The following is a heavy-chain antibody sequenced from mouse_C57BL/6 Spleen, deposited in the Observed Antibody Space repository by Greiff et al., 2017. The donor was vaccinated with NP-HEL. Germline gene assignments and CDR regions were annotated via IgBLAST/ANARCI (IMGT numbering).Heavy chain of an antibody. Sequence: QVQLQQPGAELVRPGSSVKLSCKASGYTFTSYWMHWVKQRPIQGLEWIGNIDPSDSETHYNQKFKDKATLTVDKSSSTAYMQLSSQTSEDSAVYYCARVYGSSLFAYWGQGTLVTVSA. D-gene: IGHD1-1*01. CDR2: IDPSDSET. V-gene: IGHV1-52*01. CDR1: GYTFTSYW. J-gene: IGHJ3*01. CDR3: ARVYGSSLFAY.